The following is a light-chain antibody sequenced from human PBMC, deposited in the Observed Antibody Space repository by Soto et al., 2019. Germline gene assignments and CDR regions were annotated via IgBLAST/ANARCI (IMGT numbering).Light chain of an antibody. Sequence: EIVMTQSPATLSVSPGERATLSCRASQSVSNKLAWYQQKPGQAPRLPIYGASTRATDIPARFSGSGSGTEFTLTISSLQSEDFAVYYCQHYNDWRWTFGQGTKVERK. CDR1: QSVSNK. CDR2: GAS. V-gene: IGKV3-15*01. J-gene: IGKJ1*01. CDR3: QHYNDWRWT.